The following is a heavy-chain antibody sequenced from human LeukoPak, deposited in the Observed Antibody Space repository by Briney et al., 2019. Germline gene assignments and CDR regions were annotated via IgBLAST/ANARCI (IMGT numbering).Heavy chain of an antibody. V-gene: IGHV4-39*01. Sequence: SETLSLTCTVSGGSISSSSYYWGWTRQPPGKGLEWIGSVYYTGSTYYNPPLESRVTISVDTSWNQFSLKLRSVTAADTAVYYCVRRHYDSTGRDFDYWGRGTLVTVSS. J-gene: IGHJ4*02. CDR1: GGSISSSSYY. CDR2: VYYTGST. CDR3: VRRHYDSTGRDFDY. D-gene: IGHD3-22*01.